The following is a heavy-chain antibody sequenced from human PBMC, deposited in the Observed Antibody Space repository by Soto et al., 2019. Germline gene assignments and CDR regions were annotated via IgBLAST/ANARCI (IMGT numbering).Heavy chain of an antibody. D-gene: IGHD3-10*01. J-gene: IGHJ4*02. CDR3: ASCPQNCITSSPCCLFFDY. Sequence: AKVSSKAPRFAFTSSAIDWVRQAPGQRLEWMGWINTDNGNTKYSQRIQGRVTLTRDTSASTAYMELSSLRSEDTAVYYCASCPQNCITSSPCCLFFDYWGQGTLVTVSS. CDR1: RFAFTSSA. CDR2: INTDNGNT. V-gene: IGHV1-3*04.